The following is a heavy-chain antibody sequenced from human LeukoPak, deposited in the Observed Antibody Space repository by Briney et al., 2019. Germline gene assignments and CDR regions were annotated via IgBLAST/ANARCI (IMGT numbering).Heavy chain of an antibody. CDR3: ARRWGSGSHTDWFDT. CDR2: ISKTGSA. D-gene: IGHD3-10*01. V-gene: IGHV4-30-4*01. J-gene: IGHJ5*02. Sequence: SETLSLTCTVSGGSISGGDFWWSWIRQPPGKDLEWVAYISKTGSAASHPSLKSRVIISVDTSKNQFFLKLTSVTAADTAVYYCARRWGSGSHTDWFDTWSQGTLVTVSP. CDR1: GGSISGGDFW.